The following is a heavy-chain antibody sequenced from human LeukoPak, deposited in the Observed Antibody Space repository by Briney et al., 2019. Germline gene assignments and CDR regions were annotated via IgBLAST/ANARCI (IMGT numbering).Heavy chain of an antibody. V-gene: IGHV4-59*11. CDR1: GGSISSHY. D-gene: IGHD4-17*01. CDR2: IYYTGST. Sequence: SETLSLTCTVSGGSISSHYWSWVRQPPGKGLEWIGYIYYTGSTKYNPSLKSQVTISVDTSKNQFSLKLSSVTTGDTALYYCARQGGYGDSTHLDYRGRGTLVTVSS. CDR3: ARQGGYGDSTHLDY. J-gene: IGHJ4*02.